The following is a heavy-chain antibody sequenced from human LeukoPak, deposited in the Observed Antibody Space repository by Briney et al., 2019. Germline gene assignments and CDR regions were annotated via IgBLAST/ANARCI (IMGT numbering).Heavy chain of an antibody. J-gene: IGHJ4*02. CDR2: IYTSGST. D-gene: IGHD3-22*01. Sequence: PSQTLSLTCTVSGGSISSGSYYWSWIRQPAGKGLEWIGRIYTSGSTNYNPSLQSRVTISVDTSKNQFSLKLSSVTAADTAVYYCARDREYYDSSGYSDYWGQGTLVTVSS. V-gene: IGHV4-61*02. CDR3: ARDREYYDSSGYSDY. CDR1: GGSISSGSYY.